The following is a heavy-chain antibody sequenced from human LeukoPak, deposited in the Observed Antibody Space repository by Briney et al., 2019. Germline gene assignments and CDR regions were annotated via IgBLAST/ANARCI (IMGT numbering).Heavy chain of an antibody. V-gene: IGHV1-18*01. J-gene: IGHJ5*02. CDR3: ARETNNCSGGSCHHNWFDP. CDR2: ISVYNGNT. CDR1: AYTFTSYG. D-gene: IGHD2-15*01. Sequence: ASVNVSCQASAYTFTSYGISWVRQPAGRVREWMGWISVYNGNTNYAQKLQGRVTMTTDTSKSTAYMELRSLRSDDTAVYYCARETNNCSGGSCHHNWFDPWGQGTLVTVSS.